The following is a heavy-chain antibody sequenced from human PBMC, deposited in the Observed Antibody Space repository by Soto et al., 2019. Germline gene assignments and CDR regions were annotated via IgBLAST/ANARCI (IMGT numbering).Heavy chain of an antibody. CDR1: GDSINNYY. CDR3: ERSRAFDI. Sequence: PSETLSLTCTVSGDSINNYYWSWIRQPRGKGLEWIGYVHFSGTTKYNPSLQSRVTISVDTSKNLFSLNLTSVTAADTAVYYCERSRAFDIWGQGTVVTVSS. D-gene: IGHD2-2*01. V-gene: IGHV4-59*01. J-gene: IGHJ3*02. CDR2: VHFSGTT.